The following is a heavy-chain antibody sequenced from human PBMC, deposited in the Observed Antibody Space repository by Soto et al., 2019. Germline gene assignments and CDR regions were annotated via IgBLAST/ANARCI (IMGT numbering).Heavy chain of an antibody. D-gene: IGHD1-1*01. CDR3: ATLMSTPYYYYYYGMDV. CDR2: FDPEDGET. CDR1: GYTLTELS. Sequence: RASVEVSCKVSGYTLTELSMHWARQAPGKGLEWMGGFDPEDGETIYAQKFQGRVTMTEDTSTDTAYMELSSLRSEDTAVYYCATLMSTPYYYYYYGMDVWGQGPTITFSS. J-gene: IGHJ6*02. V-gene: IGHV1-24*01.